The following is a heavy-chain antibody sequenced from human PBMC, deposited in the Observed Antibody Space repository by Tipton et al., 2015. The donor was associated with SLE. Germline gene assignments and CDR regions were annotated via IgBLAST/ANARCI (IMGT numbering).Heavy chain of an antibody. D-gene: IGHD3-22*01. CDR3: ARGGRYYDSIGSLDF. CDR2: ISYDASHK. V-gene: IGHV3-30*04. J-gene: IGHJ4*02. Sequence: SLRLSCSASGLDFNSHVLHWVRQAPGKGLEWVALISYDASHKYYADSVYGRFTISRDNSRNTLYLQMDSLRSEDTAVYFCARGGRYYDSIGSLDFWGQGSLVTVSS. CDR1: GLDFNSHV.